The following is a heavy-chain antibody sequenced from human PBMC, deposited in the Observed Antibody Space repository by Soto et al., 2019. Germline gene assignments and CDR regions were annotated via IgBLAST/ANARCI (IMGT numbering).Heavy chain of an antibody. CDR2: IHHNGHT. J-gene: IGHJ6*02. CDR3: ARSWGSSLTGYSRYYYYYGMDV. V-gene: IGHV4-61*08. CDR1: GASVRNSGCF. D-gene: IGHD3-9*01. Sequence: LQMLSVSYSVSGASVRNSGCFRTWNRQPPGKGLEWIGYIHHNGHTSYNASLKSRPTMSLDTSKNQFSLKLRSLDAADTAVYYCARSWGSSLTGYSRYYYYYGMDVWGQGTTVTVSS.